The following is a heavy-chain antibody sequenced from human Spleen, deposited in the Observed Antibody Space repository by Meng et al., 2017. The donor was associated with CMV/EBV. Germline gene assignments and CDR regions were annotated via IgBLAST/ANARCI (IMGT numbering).Heavy chain of an antibody. CDR3: ARSRVVARYYGMDV. J-gene: IGHJ6*02. V-gene: IGHV1-8*03. Sequence: ASVKVSCKASGYTFTSYDINWVRQATGQGLEWMGWMNPNSGNTGYAQKFQGRVTITRNTSISTAYMELSSLRSEDTAVYYCARSRVVARYYGMDVWGQGTTVTVSS. CDR2: MNPNSGNT. D-gene: IGHD2-2*01. CDR1: GYTFTSYD.